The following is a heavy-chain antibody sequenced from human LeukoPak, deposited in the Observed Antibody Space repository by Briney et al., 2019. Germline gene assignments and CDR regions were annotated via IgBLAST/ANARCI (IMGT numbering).Heavy chain of an antibody. CDR1: GYTFTSYD. D-gene: IGHD3-3*01. V-gene: IGHV1-2*02. Sequence: ASVKVSCKASGYTFTSYDINWVRQGPGQGLEWMGWINPNSGSTNYAHNFQGRVTMTRDTSISTAYMELSSLRSDDTAVYYCARDHGGTTMFVDAFDIWGQGTMVTVSS. CDR3: ARDHGGTTMFVDAFDI. CDR2: INPNSGST. J-gene: IGHJ3*02.